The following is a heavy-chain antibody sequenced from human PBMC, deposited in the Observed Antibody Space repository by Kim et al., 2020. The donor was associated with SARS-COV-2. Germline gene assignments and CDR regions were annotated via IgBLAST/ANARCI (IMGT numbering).Heavy chain of an antibody. J-gene: IGHJ3*02. CDR2: IKEDGSEK. V-gene: IGHV3-7*01. Sequence: GGSLRLSCADSGFTFSSYWMSWVRQAPGKGLEWVANIKEDGSEKYYGDSVKGRFTISRDNAKNSVYLKMNSLRAEDTAVYFCVRDGYSGYDRAFDIWGQGTMVTVSS. CDR3: VRDGYSGYDRAFDI. D-gene: IGHD5-12*01. CDR1: GFTFSSYW.